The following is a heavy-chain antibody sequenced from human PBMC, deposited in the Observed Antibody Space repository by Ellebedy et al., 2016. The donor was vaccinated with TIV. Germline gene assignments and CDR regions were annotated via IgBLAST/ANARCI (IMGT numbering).Heavy chain of an antibody. J-gene: IGHJ4*02. D-gene: IGHD3/OR15-3a*01. V-gene: IGHV3-53*01. Sequence: GGSLRLSCTVSGFDVTSNYWSWVRQAPGKGLDWVSIIYSAGSTYYADSVKGRFTISRDSSNNTLHLQMTSLRADDTAVYYCARVDLGLAFDHWGRGTLVTVSS. CDR3: ARVDLGLAFDH. CDR1: GFDVTSNY. CDR2: IYSAGST.